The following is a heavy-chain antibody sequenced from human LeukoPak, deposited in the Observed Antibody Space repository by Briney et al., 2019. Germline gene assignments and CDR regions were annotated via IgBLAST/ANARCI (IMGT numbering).Heavy chain of an antibody. V-gene: IGHV4-34*01. D-gene: IGHD2-15*01. CDR3: AREPPLGSYSGGSCSHYSCFDP. CDR1: GGSFRGYY. J-gene: IGHJ5*02. CDR2: INHSGST. Sequence: SETLSLTCAVYGGSFRGYYWSWGGQPPGKGVERMGEINHSGSTNYNPSIQSLLTISLATSTNQFSLKLTSLTSADTAVYYCAREPPLGSYSGGSCSHYSCFDPWGQGTLVTVSS.